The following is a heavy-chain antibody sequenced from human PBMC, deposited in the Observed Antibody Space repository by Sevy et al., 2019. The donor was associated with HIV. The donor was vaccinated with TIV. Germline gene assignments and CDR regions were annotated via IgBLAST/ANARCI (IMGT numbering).Heavy chain of an antibody. CDR3: ARDCSSTSCLWGLDV. V-gene: IGHV3-7*03. Sequence: GESLKISCAASGFTYSTDWMSWVRQAPGKGLEWVANIKKDGSEKYYVDSVKGRFTISRDNAKSSLYLQMKSLRAEDTAVYYCARDCSSTSCLWGLDVWGQGTTVTVSS. CDR1: GFTYSTDW. D-gene: IGHD2-2*01. J-gene: IGHJ6*02. CDR2: IKKDGSEK.